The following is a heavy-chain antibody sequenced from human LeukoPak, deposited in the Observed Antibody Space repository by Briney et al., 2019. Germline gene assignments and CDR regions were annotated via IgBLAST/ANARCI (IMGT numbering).Heavy chain of an antibody. CDR2: ISWNSGSI. Sequence: GGSLRLSCAASGFTFDDYAMHWVRQAPGKGLEWVSGISWNSGSIGYADSVKGRFTISRDNAKNSLYLQMNSLRAEDTALYYCAKDNGEQRLDYWGQGTLVTVSS. V-gene: IGHV3-9*01. D-gene: IGHD6-25*01. CDR1: GFTFDDYA. J-gene: IGHJ4*02. CDR3: AKDNGEQRLDY.